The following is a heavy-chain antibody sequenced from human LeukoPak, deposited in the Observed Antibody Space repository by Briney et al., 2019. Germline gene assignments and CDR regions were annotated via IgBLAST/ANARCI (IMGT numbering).Heavy chain of an antibody. CDR1: GASISSPFW. V-gene: IGHV4-4*02. Sequence: SGTLSLTCAVSGASISSPFWWSWVRQTPGKGLEWIGEIYQSGSPNYNPSLKSRATMSVDKSKNLVFLRLMSVTAADTAVYYCARVGHRKAAAGAFDQWGQGTLVTVSS. CDR2: IYQSGSP. J-gene: IGHJ5*02. CDR3: ARVGHRKAAAGAFDQ. D-gene: IGHD6-13*01.